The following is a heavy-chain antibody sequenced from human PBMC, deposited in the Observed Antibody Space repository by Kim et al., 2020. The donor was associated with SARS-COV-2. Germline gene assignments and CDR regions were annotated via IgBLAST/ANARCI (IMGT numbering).Heavy chain of an antibody. CDR3: AKGGAYDFWSAGRGY. J-gene: IGHJ4*02. V-gene: IGHV3-30*02. D-gene: IGHD3-3*01. Sequence: DSVKGRFTISRDNSKNTLYLQMNSLRAEDTAVYYCAKGGAYDFWSAGRGYWGQGTLVTVSS.